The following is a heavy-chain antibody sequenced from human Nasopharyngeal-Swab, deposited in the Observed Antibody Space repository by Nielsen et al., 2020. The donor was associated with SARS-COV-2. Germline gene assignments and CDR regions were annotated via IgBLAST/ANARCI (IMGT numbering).Heavy chain of an antibody. V-gene: IGHV4-39*07. D-gene: IGHD3-10*01. CDR3: AREGGRGGIWNYYYYYMDV. CDR2: IYYSGST. CDR1: GGSISSSSYY. Sequence: SETLSLTCTVSGGSISSSSYYWGWIRQPPGKGLEWFGSIYYSGSTYYNPSLKSRVTISVDTSKNQFSLKLSSVTAADTAVYYCAREGGRGGIWNYYYYYMDVWGKGTTVTVSS. J-gene: IGHJ6*03.